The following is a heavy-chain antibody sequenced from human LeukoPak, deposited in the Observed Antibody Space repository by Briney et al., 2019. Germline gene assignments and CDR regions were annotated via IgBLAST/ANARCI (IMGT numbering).Heavy chain of an antibody. D-gene: IGHD6-19*01. J-gene: IGHJ4*02. V-gene: IGHV3-30*02. CDR2: IRYDGSNK. CDR1: GFTFSSYG. Sequence: GGSLRLSCAASGFTFSSYGMHWVRQAPGKGLEWVAFIRYDGSNKYYADSVKGRFTISRDNSKNTLYLQMNSLRAEDTAVYYCAKERWDSSGFHAPYYFDYWGQGTLVTVSS. CDR3: AKERWDSSGFHAPYYFDY.